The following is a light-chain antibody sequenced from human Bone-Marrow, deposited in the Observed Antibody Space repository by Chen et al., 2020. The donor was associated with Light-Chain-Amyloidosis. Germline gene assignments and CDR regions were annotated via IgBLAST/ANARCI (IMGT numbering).Light chain of an antibody. CDR3: SSYTITNTLV. CDR1: GSDVGGDNH. V-gene: IGLV2-14*01. J-gene: IGLJ1*01. Sequence: QPALTQPASVSGSPRPSITISCTGTGSDVGGDNHVSWYQQHPDKAPKLMIYEVTNRPSWVPDRFSGSKSDNTASLTISGLQTEDEADYFCSSYTITNTLVFGSGTRVTVL. CDR2: EVT.